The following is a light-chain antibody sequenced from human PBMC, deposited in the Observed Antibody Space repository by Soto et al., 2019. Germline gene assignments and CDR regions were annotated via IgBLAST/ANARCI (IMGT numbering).Light chain of an antibody. V-gene: IGLV2-14*02. J-gene: IGLJ1*01. CDR1: TSDVGSYNL. CDR2: KVT. Sequence: QSALTQPASVSGSPGQSITISCTGTTSDVGSYNLVSWFQQHPGTAPKLMIYKVTERPSGVSDRFSGSKSGNTASLTISGLQAEDEADYYCVSFTTSRSYVFGTGTKLTVL. CDR3: VSFTTSRSYV.